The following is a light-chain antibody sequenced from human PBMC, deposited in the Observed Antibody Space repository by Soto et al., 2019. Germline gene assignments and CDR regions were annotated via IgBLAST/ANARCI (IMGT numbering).Light chain of an antibody. J-gene: IGKJ1*01. V-gene: IGKV2-40*01. CDR1: QSLLDSDDGKTY. CDR3: MQRIEFPWT. CDR2: TLS. Sequence: EIVMTQTPLSLPVTPGEPASISCRSSQSLLDSDDGKTYLDWYLQKPGQSPQLQIQTLSYRASGVPDRVSGSGSGADITLKISRVEAEDVGVYYCMQRIEFPWTFGRGTKVEIK.